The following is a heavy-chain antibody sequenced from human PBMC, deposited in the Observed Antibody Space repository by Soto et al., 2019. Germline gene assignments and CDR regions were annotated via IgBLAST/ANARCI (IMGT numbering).Heavy chain of an antibody. CDR1: GFTFSSYG. J-gene: IGHJ3*02. D-gene: IGHD4-17*01. CDR2: ISYDGSNK. Sequence: GGSLILSCAASGFTFSSYGMHWVRQAPGKGLEWVAVISYDGSNKYYADSVKGRFTISRDNSKNTLYLQMNSLRAEDTAVYYCATIRDYGDYAAFDIWGQGTMVTVSS. V-gene: IGHV3-30*03. CDR3: ATIRDYGDYAAFDI.